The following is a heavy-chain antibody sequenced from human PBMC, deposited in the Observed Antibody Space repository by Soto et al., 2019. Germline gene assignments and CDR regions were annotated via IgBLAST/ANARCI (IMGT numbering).Heavy chain of an antibody. D-gene: IGHD4-17*01. J-gene: IGHJ3*02. V-gene: IGHV3-11*05. CDR2: ISSSSSYT. Sequence: QVQLVESGGGLVKPGGSLRLSCAASGFTFSDYYMSWIRQAPGKGLEWVSYISSSSSYTNYADSVKGRFTISRDNAKNSLYLQMNCLRAEDTAVYYCARDDYGDYRNAFDIWGQGTMVTVSS. CDR3: ARDDYGDYRNAFDI. CDR1: GFTFSDYY.